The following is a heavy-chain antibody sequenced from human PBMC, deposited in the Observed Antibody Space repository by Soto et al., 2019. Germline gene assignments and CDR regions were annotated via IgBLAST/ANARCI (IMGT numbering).Heavy chain of an antibody. J-gene: IGHJ6*02. Sequence: GGSLRLSCAASGFTFSDYYMSWIRQAPGKGLEWVSYISSSGSTIYYADSVKGRFTISRGNAKNSLYLQMNSLRAEDTAVYYCARSIVATIWGRGYYYYGMDVWGQGTTVTVSS. CDR2: ISSSGSTI. V-gene: IGHV3-11*01. D-gene: IGHD5-12*01. CDR1: GFTFSDYY. CDR3: ARSIVATIWGRGYYYYGMDV.